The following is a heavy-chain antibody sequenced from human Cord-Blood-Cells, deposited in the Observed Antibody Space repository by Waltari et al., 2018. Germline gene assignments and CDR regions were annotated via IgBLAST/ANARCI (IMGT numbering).Heavy chain of an antibody. CDR1: GYSFTRYW. CDR3: ARHFKPYYYGAGSYYFDY. J-gene: IGHJ4*02. Sequence: EVQLVQSGAEVKKPGESLKISCKGSGYSFTRYWIGWVRQMPGKGLEWMGVTSPGGSNTRYRPTVQGQVTSSTDKSIGHTYLQWSCLKASDTAMDYCARHFKPYYYGAGSYYFDYWGQGTLVTVSS. D-gene: IGHD3-10*01. V-gene: IGHV5-51*01. CDR2: TSPGGSNT.